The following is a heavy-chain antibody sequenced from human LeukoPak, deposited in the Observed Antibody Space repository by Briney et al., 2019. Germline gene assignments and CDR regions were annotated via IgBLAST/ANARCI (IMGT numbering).Heavy chain of an antibody. J-gene: IGHJ4*02. Sequence: SETLSLTCAVSGGSISSSNWWSWVRQPPGKGLEWIGEINHSGSTNYNPSLKSRVTISVDTSKNQFSLKLSSVTAADTAVYYCARLVRGVIGYWGQGTLVTVSS. D-gene: IGHD3-10*01. CDR1: GGSISSSNW. CDR2: INHSGST. CDR3: ARLVRGVIGY. V-gene: IGHV4-4*02.